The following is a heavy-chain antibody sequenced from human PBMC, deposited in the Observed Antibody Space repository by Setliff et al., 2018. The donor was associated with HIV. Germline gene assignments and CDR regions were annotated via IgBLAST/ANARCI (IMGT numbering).Heavy chain of an antibody. V-gene: IGHV3-9*01. CDR1: GFSFDDYA. CDR2: INYNSDHL. D-gene: IGHD1-26*01. J-gene: IGHJ3*02. Sequence: SLRLSCAASGFSFDDYAMHWVRQAPGKGLEWVSGINYNSDHLGYADSVKGRFTISRDNAKNSLHLQMNSLRAEDTALYYCAKDRARVSFNPGDAFDIWGQGTMVTVSS. CDR3: AKDRARVSFNPGDAFDI.